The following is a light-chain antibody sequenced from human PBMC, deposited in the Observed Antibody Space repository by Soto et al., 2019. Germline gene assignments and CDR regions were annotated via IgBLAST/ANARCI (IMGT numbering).Light chain of an antibody. V-gene: IGKV3-11*01. CDR1: QSVSSY. J-gene: IGKJ4*01. CDR2: DAS. CDR3: QQRSNWPLT. Sequence: EIVLTQSLSTLSLSPGERATLSCRASQSVSSYLAWLQQRPGQAPRLLIYDASSRATGIPARLSGSGSGTDFTLTISSLEPEDFAVYYCQQRSNWPLTFGGGTKVDIK.